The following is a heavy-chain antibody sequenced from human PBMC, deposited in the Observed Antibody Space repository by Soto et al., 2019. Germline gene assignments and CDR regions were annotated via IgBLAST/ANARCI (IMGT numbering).Heavy chain of an antibody. D-gene: IGHD4-4*01. CDR3: AKDDYSNLNYYYGMDV. CDR2: ISYDGSNK. Sequence: GGSLRLSCAASGFTFSSYGMHWVRQAPGKGLEWVAVISYDGSNKYYADSVKGRFTISRDNSKNTLYLQMNSLRAEDTAVYYCAKDDYSNLNYYYGMDVWGQGTTVT. V-gene: IGHV3-30*18. J-gene: IGHJ6*02. CDR1: GFTFSSYG.